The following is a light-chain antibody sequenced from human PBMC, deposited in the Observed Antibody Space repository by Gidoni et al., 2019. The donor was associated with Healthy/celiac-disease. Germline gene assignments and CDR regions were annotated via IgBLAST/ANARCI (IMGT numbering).Light chain of an antibody. CDR2: GAS. V-gene: IGKV3-20*01. J-gene: IGKJ4*01. CDR3: QQYGSSSFT. CDR1: QSVSSSY. Sequence: EIVLTQSPGTLSLSQGERATLPCRASQSVSSSYLAWYQQKPGQAPRLLIYGASSRATGIPDRFSGSGSGTDFTLTISRLEPEDFAVYYCQQYGSSSFTFGGGTKVEIK.